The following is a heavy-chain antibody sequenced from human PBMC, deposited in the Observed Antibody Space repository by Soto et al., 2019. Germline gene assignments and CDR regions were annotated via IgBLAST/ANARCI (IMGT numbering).Heavy chain of an antibody. CDR3: ARANAYGDHNSFDY. D-gene: IGHD4-17*01. Sequence: DSMKGRFTISSDNAKNSLYLQMNSLRAEDTAVYYCARANAYGDHNSFDYWGQGTLVTVSS. J-gene: IGHJ4*02. V-gene: IGHV3-7*01.